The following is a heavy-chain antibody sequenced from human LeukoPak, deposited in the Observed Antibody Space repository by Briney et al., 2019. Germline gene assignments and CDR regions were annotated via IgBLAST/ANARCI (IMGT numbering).Heavy chain of an antibody. CDR2: IYSGGST. CDR1: GFTVSSNY. CDR3: ARAGSRSRNNWFDP. Sequence: PGGSLRLSCAASGFTVSSNYMSWVRQAPGKGLEWVSVIYSGGSTYYADSVKGRFTISRDNAKNSLYLQMNSLRAEDTAVYYCARAGSRSRNNWFDPWGQGTLVTVSS. D-gene: IGHD3-10*01. J-gene: IGHJ5*02. V-gene: IGHV3-66*01.